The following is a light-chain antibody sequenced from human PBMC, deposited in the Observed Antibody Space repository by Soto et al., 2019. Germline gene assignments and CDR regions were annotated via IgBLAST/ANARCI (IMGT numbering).Light chain of an antibody. CDR1: EGVGTN. CDR3: QQYNKGPPWT. Sequence: EVVMTQSPATLSVSPGDSATLSCRVSEGVGTNLAWYQQTPGQGPRLLIYATSTRATGIPARFSGSGSGTEFPLTISGLQAEDFAIYYCQQYNKGPPWTFGQGTKVEIK. V-gene: IGKV3-15*01. CDR2: ATS. J-gene: IGKJ1*01.